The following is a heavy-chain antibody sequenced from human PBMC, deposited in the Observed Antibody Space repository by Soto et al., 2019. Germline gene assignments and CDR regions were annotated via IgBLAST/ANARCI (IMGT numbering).Heavy chain of an antibody. J-gene: IGHJ6*02. CDR2: IYPGDSDT. V-gene: IGHV5-51*01. CDR3: ARHPSIAVAGTNYYYGMDV. Sequence: GESLKISCKGSGYSFTSYWIGWVRQMPGKGLEWMGIIYPGDSDTRYSPSFQGQVTISADKSISTAYLQWSSLKASDTAMYYCARHPSIAVAGTNYYYGMDVWGQGTRSPSP. CDR1: GYSFTSYW. D-gene: IGHD6-19*01.